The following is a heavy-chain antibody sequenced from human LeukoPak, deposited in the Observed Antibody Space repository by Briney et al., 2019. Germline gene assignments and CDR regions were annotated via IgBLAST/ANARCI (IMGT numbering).Heavy chain of an antibody. J-gene: IGHJ4*02. CDR3: ARLSPTLFLRSSRRKYYFDY. CDR2: ISAYSGNT. Sequence: ASVKVSCKASGYTFTSYGISWVRQAPGQGLEWMGWISAYSGNTNYAQKLQGRVTMTTDTSTSTAYMGLRSLRSDDTAVYYCARLSPTLFLRSSRRKYYFDYWGQGTLVTVSS. D-gene: IGHD6-13*01. CDR1: GYTFTSYG. V-gene: IGHV1-18*01.